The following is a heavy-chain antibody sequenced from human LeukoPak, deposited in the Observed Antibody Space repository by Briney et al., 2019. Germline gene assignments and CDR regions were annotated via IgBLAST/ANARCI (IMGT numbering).Heavy chain of an antibody. Sequence: SETLSHTCAVYDGSFSGYYWTWIRQPPGKGLEWIGEINHSGSTNYNPSLKSRVTISVDTSKNQFSLKLTSVTAADTAVYYCARVHGYYDILTGYYRYYFDYWGQGTLVTVSS. CDR1: DGSFSGYY. J-gene: IGHJ4*02. CDR2: INHSGST. D-gene: IGHD3-9*01. V-gene: IGHV4-34*01. CDR3: ARVHGYYDILTGYYRYYFDY.